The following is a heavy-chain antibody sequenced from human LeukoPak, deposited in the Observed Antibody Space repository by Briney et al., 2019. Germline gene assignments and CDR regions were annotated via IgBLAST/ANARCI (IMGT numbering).Heavy chain of an antibody. CDR2: INHSGST. CDR1: GGSFSGYY. D-gene: IGHD6-13*01. Sequence: SSETLSLTCAVYGGSFSGYYWSWIRQPPGKGLEWIGEINHSGSTNYNPSLKSRVTISVDTSKNQFSLKLSSVTAADTAVYYCATLRRSSSWYTRDAFDIWGQGTMVTVSS. CDR3: ATLRRSSSWYTRDAFDI. V-gene: IGHV4-34*01. J-gene: IGHJ3*02.